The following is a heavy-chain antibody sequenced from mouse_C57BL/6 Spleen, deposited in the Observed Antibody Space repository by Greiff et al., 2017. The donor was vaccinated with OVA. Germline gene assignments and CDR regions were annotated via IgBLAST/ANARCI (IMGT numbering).Heavy chain of an antibody. CDR2: IYPGSGNT. Sequence: VQGVESGAELVRPGASVKLSCKASGYTFTDYYINWVKQRPGQGLEWIARIYPGSGNTYYNEKFKGKATLTAEKSSSTAYMQLSSLTSEDSAVYFCARATTVVATDYFDYWGQGTTLTVSS. CDR3: ARATTVVATDYFDY. CDR1: GYTFTDYY. J-gene: IGHJ2*01. D-gene: IGHD1-1*01. V-gene: IGHV1-76*01.